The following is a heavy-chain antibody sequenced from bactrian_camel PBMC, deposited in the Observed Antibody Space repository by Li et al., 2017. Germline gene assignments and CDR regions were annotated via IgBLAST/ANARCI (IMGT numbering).Heavy chain of an antibody. D-gene: IGHD1*01. Sequence: QVQLVESGGGSVQAGGSLRLSCAASGYTFSNLCITWFRQAPGNERVGVATVSTGGNSIYYADSVLGRLTIAQDNAKNTVYLQMNDLKPDDTATYYCATRRGRDWQAWDMERTYNWWGRGTQVTVS. CDR1: GYTFSNLC. V-gene: IGHV3S25*01. CDR3: ATRRGRDWQAWDMERTYNW. CDR2: VSTGGNSI. J-gene: IGHJ4*01.